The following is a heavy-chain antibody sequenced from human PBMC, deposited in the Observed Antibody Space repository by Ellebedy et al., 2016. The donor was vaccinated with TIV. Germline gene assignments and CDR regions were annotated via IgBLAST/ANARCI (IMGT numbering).Heavy chain of an antibody. J-gene: IGHJ6*02. V-gene: IGHV4-39*01. Sequence: SETLSLTXNVSGVSISGTYTSYYWGWIRQPPGKGLAWIGSIYDSGRTHYNPSLKSRVTIPVDTSTNQFSLKLSSVTAAATAVYYCARYRSGIVVVPAHYGMDVWGQGTTVTVSS. D-gene: IGHD2-2*01. CDR1: GVSISGTYTSYY. CDR2: IYDSGRT. CDR3: ARYRSGIVVVPAHYGMDV.